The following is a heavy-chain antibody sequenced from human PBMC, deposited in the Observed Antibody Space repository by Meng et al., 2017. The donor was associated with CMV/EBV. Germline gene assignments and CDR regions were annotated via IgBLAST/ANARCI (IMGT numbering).Heavy chain of an antibody. CDR3: ARDGVCSGGSCPPYYYYYDMDV. Sequence: GESLKISCAASGFTFSSYWMSWVRQAPGKGLEWVANIKQDGSEKYYVDSVKGRFTISRDNAKNSLFLQMNSLGAEDTAVYYCARDGVCSGGSCPPYYYYYDMDVWGQGTTVTVSS. J-gene: IGHJ6*02. CDR2: IKQDGSEK. CDR1: GFTFSSYW. D-gene: IGHD2-15*01. V-gene: IGHV3-7*01.